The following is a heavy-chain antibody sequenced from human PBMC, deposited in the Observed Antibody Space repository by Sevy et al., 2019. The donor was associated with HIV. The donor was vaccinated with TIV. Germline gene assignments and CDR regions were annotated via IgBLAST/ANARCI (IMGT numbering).Heavy chain of an antibody. CDR2: IHYTGGT. J-gene: IGHJ4*02. D-gene: IGHD5-12*01. Sequence: SETLSLTCTVSGGSLSSSDSYWSWIRQPPGKGLEWLGYIHYTGGTYYNPFLKSRVAMSVDTPEEQFSLRLSFLTAADTALYYCANKRGYSHGPFDYWGQGILVTVSS. CDR1: GGSLSSSDSY. V-gene: IGHV4-30-4*01. CDR3: ANKRGYSHGPFDY.